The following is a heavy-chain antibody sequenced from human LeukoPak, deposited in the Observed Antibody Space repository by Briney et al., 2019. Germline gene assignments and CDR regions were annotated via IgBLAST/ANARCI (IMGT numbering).Heavy chain of an antibody. CDR1: GFTFSDHY. CDR2: TRNKANSYTT. Sequence: GGSLRLSCAASGFTFSDHYMDWVRQAPGKGLEWVGRTRNKANSYTTEYAASVKGRFTISRDDSKNSLYLQMNSLKTEDTAVYYCVTSPFYYDSSGYSDYWGQGTLVTVSS. D-gene: IGHD3-22*01. V-gene: IGHV3-72*01. CDR3: VTSPFYYDSSGYSDY. J-gene: IGHJ4*02.